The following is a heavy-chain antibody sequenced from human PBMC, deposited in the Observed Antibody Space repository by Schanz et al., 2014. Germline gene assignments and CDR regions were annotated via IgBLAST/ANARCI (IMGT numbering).Heavy chain of an antibody. V-gene: IGHV4-61*02. J-gene: IGHJ2*01. D-gene: IGHD1-1*01. Sequence: QVQLQESGPGLVKPSQTLSLTCTVSGGSIRSGTYYWSWIRQPTGKALDWLARVFPTGITNYNPSRKRRVTISLHTSKNQCALTLTYPSAADTAVYYCARDTTWRLDLWGRGTLVTGSS. CDR3: ARDTTWRLDL. CDR2: VFPTGIT. CDR1: GGSIRSGTYY.